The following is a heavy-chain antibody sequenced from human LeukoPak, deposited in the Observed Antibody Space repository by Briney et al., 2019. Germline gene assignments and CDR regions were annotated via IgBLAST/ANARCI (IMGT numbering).Heavy chain of an antibody. CDR1: GGSINNYY. CDR3: ARVRYCSADICSGGDAFDI. D-gene: IGHD2-15*01. Sequence: SETLSLNCTVSGGSINNYYWSWIRQPAGKGLEWIGCIYTRGRTNYNPSLKSRVTMSVDTSKNQFSLKLSSVTAADTAVYYCARVRYCSADICSGGDAFDIWGQGTMVSVSS. V-gene: IGHV4-4*07. CDR2: IYTRGRT. J-gene: IGHJ3*02.